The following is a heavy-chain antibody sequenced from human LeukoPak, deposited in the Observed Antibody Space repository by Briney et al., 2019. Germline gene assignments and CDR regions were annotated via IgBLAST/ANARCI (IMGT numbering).Heavy chain of an antibody. CDR2: ISWNSGSI. V-gene: IGHV3-9*01. D-gene: IGHD2-2*01. Sequence: PGGSLRLSCAASGFTFDDYAMHWVRQAPGKGLEWVSGISWNSGSIGYADSVKGRFTISRDNAKNSLYLQMNSLRAEDTALYYCAKDLAQVVPAAKFPSGMDVWGQGTTVTVSS. CDR3: AKDLAQVVPAAKFPSGMDV. CDR1: GFTFDDYA. J-gene: IGHJ6*02.